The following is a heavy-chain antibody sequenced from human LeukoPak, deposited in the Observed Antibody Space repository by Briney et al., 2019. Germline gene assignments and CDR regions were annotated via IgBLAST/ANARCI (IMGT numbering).Heavy chain of an antibody. V-gene: IGHV1-69*13. Sequence: SVKVSCKASGGTFSSCAISWVRQAPGQGLEWMGGIIPIFGTTNYAQKFQGRVTITADESTSTAYMELSSLRSEDTAVYYCARAFSGWYESLDYWGQGTLVTVSS. CDR3: ARAFSGWYESLDY. J-gene: IGHJ4*02. CDR1: GGTFSSCA. D-gene: IGHD6-19*01. CDR2: IIPIFGTT.